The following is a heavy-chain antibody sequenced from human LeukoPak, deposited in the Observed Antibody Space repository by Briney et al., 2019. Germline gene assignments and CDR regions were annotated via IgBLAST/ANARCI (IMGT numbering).Heavy chain of an antibody. Sequence: ASVKVSCKASGYTFTSYGISWVRQAPGQGLEWMGWISAYNGNTNYAQKLQGRVTMTTDTSTSTAYMELRSLRSDDTAVYYCARVVGIAVAVYKSGNFDYWGQGTLVTVSS. CDR3: ARVVGIAVAVYKSGNFDY. J-gene: IGHJ4*02. CDR2: ISAYNGNT. V-gene: IGHV1-18*01. D-gene: IGHD6-19*01. CDR1: GYTFTSYG.